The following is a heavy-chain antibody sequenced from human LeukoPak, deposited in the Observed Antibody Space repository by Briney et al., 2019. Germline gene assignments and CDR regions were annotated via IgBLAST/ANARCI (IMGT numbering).Heavy chain of an antibody. CDR2: IYPGDSDT. CDR3: ARTRYYDFWSGYRWPFDY. CDR1: GYSFTSYW. Sequence: PGESLKISCKGSGYSFTSYWIGWVRQMPGKGLEWMGIIYPGDSDTRYSPSFQGQVTISADKSISTAYLQWSSLKATDTAMYYCARTRYYDFWSGYRWPFDYWGQGTLVTVSS. J-gene: IGHJ4*02. D-gene: IGHD3-3*01. V-gene: IGHV5-51*01.